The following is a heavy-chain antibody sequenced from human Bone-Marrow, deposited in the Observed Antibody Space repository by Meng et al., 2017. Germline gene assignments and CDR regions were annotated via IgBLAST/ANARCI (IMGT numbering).Heavy chain of an antibody. J-gene: IGHJ3*02. CDR2: INGGNGNT. D-gene: IGHD3-10*01. Sequence: ASVKVSCKASGYTFVNYAIHWVRQAPGQRLEWMGWINGGNGNTKYSQKFQGRVTFTRDASASTAYMELSSLRSEDTAVYYCARDDAKLNDAFDIWGQGTMVTVSS. V-gene: IGHV1-3*01. CDR1: GYTFVNYA. CDR3: ARDDAKLNDAFDI.